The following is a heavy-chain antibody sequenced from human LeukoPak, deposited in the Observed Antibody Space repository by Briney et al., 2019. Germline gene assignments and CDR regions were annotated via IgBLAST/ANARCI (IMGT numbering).Heavy chain of an antibody. CDR3: ASYFGGWHFQH. Sequence: PSETLSLTCAVSGYSITNGYYWGWIRQSPGKGLEWLGSVSPSGSTDSNPPLKSRLTISLDTSKNQISLMLSSVTAADTAVYYCASYFGGWHFQHWGQGTLVTVSS. J-gene: IGHJ1*01. CDR1: GYSITNGYY. CDR2: VSPSGST. D-gene: IGHD3-10*01. V-gene: IGHV4-38-2*01.